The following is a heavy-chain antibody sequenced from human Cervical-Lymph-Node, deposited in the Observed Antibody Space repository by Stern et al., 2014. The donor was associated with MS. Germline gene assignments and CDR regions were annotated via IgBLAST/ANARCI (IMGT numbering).Heavy chain of an antibody. D-gene: IGHD5/OR15-5a*01. CDR3: ARGEVYGFDL. Sequence: VQLVESGVEMKKPGASVKVSCKASGYTFASYGLSWVRQAPGQGLEWMGWISGHNSNTNYAQNFQGRVTMTTDISTSTAYMELRSLKSHDTAVYYCARGEVYGFDLWGQGTMVTVSS. J-gene: IGHJ3*01. CDR1: GYTFASYG. CDR2: ISGHNSNT. V-gene: IGHV1-18*01.